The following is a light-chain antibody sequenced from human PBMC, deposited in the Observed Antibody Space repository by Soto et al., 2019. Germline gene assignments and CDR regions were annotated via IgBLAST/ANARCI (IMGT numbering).Light chain of an antibody. CDR1: QSVSSY. CDR2: DAS. J-gene: IGKJ1*01. CDR3: QQYNNWPPET. V-gene: IGKV3-11*01. Sequence: IGLTPSPATLSLYPKERAPLSCRASQSVSSYLAWYQQKPGQAPRLLIYDASNRATGIPARFSGSGSGTDFTLTISSLEPEDFAVYYCQQYNNWPPETFGQGTKVDIK.